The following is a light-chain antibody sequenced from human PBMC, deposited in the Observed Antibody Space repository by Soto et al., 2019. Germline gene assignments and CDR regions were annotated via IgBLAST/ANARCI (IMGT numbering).Light chain of an antibody. Sequence: QSVLTQPRSVSGSPGQSVTISCTGTYTDVGDYNYVSWFQQHPGKAPQLMIYDVNKRPSGVPNRFSGAKSGNTASLTISGLQAEDEADYYCCSYAGSYIFYVFGTGTKVTVL. CDR1: YTDVGDYNY. V-gene: IGLV2-11*01. CDR3: CSYAGSYIFYV. J-gene: IGLJ1*01. CDR2: DVN.